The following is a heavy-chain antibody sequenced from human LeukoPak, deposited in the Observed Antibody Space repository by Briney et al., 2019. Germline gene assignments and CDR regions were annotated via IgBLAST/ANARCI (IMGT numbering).Heavy chain of an antibody. J-gene: IGHJ3*02. CDR2: IYYSGST. CDR1: GDSISSGDYY. V-gene: IGHV4-61*08. D-gene: IGHD3-22*01. Sequence: PSETLSLTCNVSGDSISSGDYYWSWIRQPPGKGLEWIGYIYYSGSTNYNPSLKSRVTISVDTSKNQFSLKLSSVTAADTAVYYCARVGPYDSSGYYYGHDAFDIWGQGTMVTVSS. CDR3: ARVGPYDSSGYYYGHDAFDI.